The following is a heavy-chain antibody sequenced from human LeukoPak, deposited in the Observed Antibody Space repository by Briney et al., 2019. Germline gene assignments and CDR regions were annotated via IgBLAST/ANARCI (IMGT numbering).Heavy chain of an antibody. D-gene: IGHD2-15*01. CDR3: ASHGVVVAAYDFDY. V-gene: IGHV3-7*01. CDR2: IKQDGSEK. J-gene: IGHJ4*02. CDR1: GFTFSSYW. Sequence: GGSLRLSCAASGFTFSSYWMSWVRQAPGKGLEWLANIKQDGSEKYYVDSVKGRFTISRDNAKNSLYLQMNSLRAEDTAVYYCASHGVVVAAYDFDYWGQGTLVTVSS.